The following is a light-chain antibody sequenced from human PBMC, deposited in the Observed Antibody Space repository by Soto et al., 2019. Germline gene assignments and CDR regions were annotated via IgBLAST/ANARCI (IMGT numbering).Light chain of an antibody. V-gene: IGKV1-5*03. Sequence: DIPMTQSPSTLSGSVGDRVTITGRASQTISSWLAWYQKKPGKDPKLLIYKASTLKSGVPSRFSGSGSGTEFNLTISRLQPDDFATYYCQHYNSYSEAFGQGTKVDIK. CDR2: KAS. CDR3: QHYNSYSEA. CDR1: QTISSW. J-gene: IGKJ1*01.